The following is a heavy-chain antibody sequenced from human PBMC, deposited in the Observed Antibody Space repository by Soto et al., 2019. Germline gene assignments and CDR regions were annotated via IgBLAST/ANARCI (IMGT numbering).Heavy chain of an antibody. Sequence: HSETMYITCTVSGGSISSGGYYWSWIRQHPGKGLEWIGYIYYSGSTYYNPSLKSRVTISVDTSKNQFSLKLSSVTAAVTAVYYCAGIDSSGYPSWGQGTLVTV. CDR2: IYYSGST. D-gene: IGHD3-22*01. CDR3: AGIDSSGYPS. J-gene: IGHJ4*02. CDR1: GGSISSGGYY. V-gene: IGHV4-31*03.